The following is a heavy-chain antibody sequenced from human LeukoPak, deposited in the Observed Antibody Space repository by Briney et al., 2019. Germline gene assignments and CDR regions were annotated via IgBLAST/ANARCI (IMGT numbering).Heavy chain of an antibody. J-gene: IGHJ5*02. Sequence: PSETLSLTCTVSGGSISSYYSSWIRQPPGKGLEWIGYIYYSGSTNYNPSLKSRVTISVDTSKNQFSLKLSSVTAADTAVYYCARERSSSGWLNWFDPWGQGTLVTVSS. CDR2: IYYSGST. V-gene: IGHV4-59*01. CDR3: ARERSSSGWLNWFDP. CDR1: GGSISSYY. D-gene: IGHD6-19*01.